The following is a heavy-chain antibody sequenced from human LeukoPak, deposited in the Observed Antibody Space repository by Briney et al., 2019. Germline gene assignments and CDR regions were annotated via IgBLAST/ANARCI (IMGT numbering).Heavy chain of an antibody. J-gene: IGHJ4*02. CDR2: IKEDGSEI. D-gene: IGHD3-22*01. V-gene: IGHV3-7*01. CDR1: AFTFINYW. CDR3: ARDRGYATFDY. Sequence: GGSLRLSCAAFAFTFINYWMSWVRQAPPRRLEWVANIKEDGSEINYMASVKGRVTISRDNAKNSLYLQMNTLRVADTAVYYCARDRGYATFDYWGQGTLVTVSS.